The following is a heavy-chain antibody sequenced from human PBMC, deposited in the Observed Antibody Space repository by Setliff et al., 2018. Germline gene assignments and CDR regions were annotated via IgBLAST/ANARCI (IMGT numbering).Heavy chain of an antibody. CDR3: ARSSYYASGNSHNYYMDV. CDR2: FYHSGST. Sequence: LRETLSLTCTVSGGSISTYYWTWIRQPPGKGLEWIGYFYHSGSTNYNPSLKGRVTMTSDTSRNQLSLELTSVSAADTAIYYCARSSYYASGNSHNYYMDVWGKGTAVTVSS. V-gene: IGHV4-59*08. D-gene: IGHD3-10*01. J-gene: IGHJ6*03. CDR1: GGSISTYY.